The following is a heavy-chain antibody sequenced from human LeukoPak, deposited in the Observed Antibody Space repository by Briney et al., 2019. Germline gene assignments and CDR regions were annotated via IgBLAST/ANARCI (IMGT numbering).Heavy chain of an antibody. CDR3: ARGGDFWSGSRGWFDP. J-gene: IGHJ5*02. CDR1: GFTFDDYA. D-gene: IGHD3-3*01. V-gene: IGHV3-9*01. CDR2: ISWNSGNI. Sequence: GRSLRLSCAASGFTFDDYAIHWVRQAPGKGLEWVSGISWNSGNIGYADSVKGRFTISRDNAKNSLYLQMNSLRAEDTAVYYCARGGDFWSGSRGWFDPWGQGTLVTVSS.